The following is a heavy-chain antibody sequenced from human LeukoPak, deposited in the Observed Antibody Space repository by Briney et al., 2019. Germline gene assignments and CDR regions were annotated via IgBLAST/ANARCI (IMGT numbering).Heavy chain of an antibody. CDR3: ARRHHFGFLDF. CDR1: GFMFPSYW. Sequence: GGSLRLSCAASGFMFPSYWMTWVRQAPGKGLEWVANIKQDGSEKYYVDSVKGRFTISRDNAKNSVYLQMNSLRAEDTAVYYCARRHHFGFLDFWGQGTLVTVSS. V-gene: IGHV3-7*04. D-gene: IGHD3-10*01. CDR2: IKQDGSEK. J-gene: IGHJ4*02.